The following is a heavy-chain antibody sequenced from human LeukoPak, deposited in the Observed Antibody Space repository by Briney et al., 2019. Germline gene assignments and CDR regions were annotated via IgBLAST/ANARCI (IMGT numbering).Heavy chain of an antibody. J-gene: IGHJ4*02. Sequence: GGSLRLSCAASGFTFNNYEMNRVRQAPGKGLEWVSYISSGGSSIYYADSVKGRFTISRDNAKNSLYLQMNSLRAEDTAIYYCARGPRDPSEYCSGGRCAPTYDVWGQGTLVTVSS. CDR3: ARGPRDPSEYCSGGRCAPTYDV. V-gene: IGHV3-48*03. D-gene: IGHD2-15*01. CDR2: ISSGGSSI. CDR1: GFTFNNYE.